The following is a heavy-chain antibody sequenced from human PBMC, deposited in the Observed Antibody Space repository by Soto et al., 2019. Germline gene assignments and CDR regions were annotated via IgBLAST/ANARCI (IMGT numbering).Heavy chain of an antibody. V-gene: IGHV4-59*01. D-gene: IGHD3-10*01. CDR3: ARANSPWFGDYNWFDP. Sequence: QVQLQESGPGLVKPSETLSLTCTVSGGSISSYYWSWIRQPPGKGLEWIGYIYYSGSTNYNPSLKSRVTISVDTSKNQFSLKLSSVTAADTAGYYCARANSPWFGDYNWFDPWGQGTLVTVSS. CDR2: IYYSGST. CDR1: GGSISSYY. J-gene: IGHJ5*02.